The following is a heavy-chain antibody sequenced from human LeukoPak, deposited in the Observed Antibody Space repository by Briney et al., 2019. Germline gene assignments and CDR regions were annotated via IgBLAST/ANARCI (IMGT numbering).Heavy chain of an antibody. J-gene: IGHJ4*02. Sequence: ASVKVSCKASGYTFTSYDINWVRQATGQGLEWMGWMNPNSGNTDYAQKFQGRVTMTRDTSISTAYMVLSRLRSDDTAVYYCARDLYGDYFMGYWGQGTLVTVSS. D-gene: IGHD4-17*01. CDR3: ARDLYGDYFMGY. CDR2: MNPNSGNT. V-gene: IGHV1-8*01. CDR1: GYTFTSYD.